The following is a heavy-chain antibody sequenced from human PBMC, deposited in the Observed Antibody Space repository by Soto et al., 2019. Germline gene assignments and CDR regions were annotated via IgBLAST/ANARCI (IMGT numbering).Heavy chain of an antibody. CDR1: GFTLSTYS. CDR2: ISKSSTTI. J-gene: IGHJ6*02. CDR3: ARDPPNFYYYGMDV. Sequence: SLRLSCIASGFTLSTYSMTWVRQAPGKGLEWLSYISKSSTTINYADSVKGRFTISRDNAKNSVYLEMSSLRDEDSAVYYCARDPPNFYYYGMDVWGQGTTVTSP. V-gene: IGHV3-48*02.